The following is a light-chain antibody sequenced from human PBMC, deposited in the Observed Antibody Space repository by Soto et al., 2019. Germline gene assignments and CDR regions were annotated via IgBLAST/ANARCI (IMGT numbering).Light chain of an antibody. CDR1: SSDVGGYNY. CDR2: DVN. CDR3: SSYTSSTTVV. J-gene: IGLJ2*01. V-gene: IGLV2-14*01. Sequence: QSALTQPASVSGSPGQSITISCTGTSSDVGGYNYVSWYQQHPGKAPKLMIYDVNNRPSGVSNRFSGSKSGNTASLTISGLQAEDEADCYCSSYTSSTTVVFGGGTKVTVL.